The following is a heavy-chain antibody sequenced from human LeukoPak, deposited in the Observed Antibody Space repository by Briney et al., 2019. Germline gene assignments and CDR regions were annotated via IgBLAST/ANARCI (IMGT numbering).Heavy chain of an antibody. D-gene: IGHD3-3*01. CDR2: IIPIFGTA. Sequence: SVKVSCKASGGTFSSYAISWVRQAPGQGLEWMGGIIPIFGTANYAQKFQGRVTITTDESTSTAYMELSGLRSEDTAVYYCARGHYDFWSGYFRSYYYYYMDVWGKGTTVTVSS. CDR3: ARGHYDFWSGYFRSYYYYYMDV. V-gene: IGHV1-69*05. CDR1: GGTFSSYA. J-gene: IGHJ6*03.